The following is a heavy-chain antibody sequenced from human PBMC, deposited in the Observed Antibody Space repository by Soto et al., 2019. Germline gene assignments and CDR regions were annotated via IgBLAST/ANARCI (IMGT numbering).Heavy chain of an antibody. D-gene: IGHD3-10*01. Sequence: SLRLSCAASGFTFDDYAMHWVRQAPGKGLEWVSGISWNSGSIDYADSVKGRFTISRDNAKNSLYLQMNSLRAEDTAMYYCAKDRSRITAYYYYMDVWGKGTTVTVSS. V-gene: IGHV3-9*01. CDR3: AKDRSRITAYYYYMDV. CDR2: ISWNSGSI. J-gene: IGHJ6*03. CDR1: GFTFDDYA.